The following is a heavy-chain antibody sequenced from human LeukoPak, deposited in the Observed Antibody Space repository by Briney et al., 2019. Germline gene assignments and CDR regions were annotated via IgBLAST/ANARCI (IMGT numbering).Heavy chain of an antibody. CDR3: AMYRSASGAC. CDR2: INHSGST. V-gene: IGHV4-34*01. CDR1: GGSFSGYY. J-gene: IGHJ4*02. D-gene: IGHD6-19*01. Sequence: SETLSLTCAVYGGSFSGYYWSWIRQPPGKGLGWIGEINHSGSTNYNPSLKSRVTISVDTSKNQFSLKLNSVTAADTAVYYCAMYRSASGACWGQGTLVTVSS.